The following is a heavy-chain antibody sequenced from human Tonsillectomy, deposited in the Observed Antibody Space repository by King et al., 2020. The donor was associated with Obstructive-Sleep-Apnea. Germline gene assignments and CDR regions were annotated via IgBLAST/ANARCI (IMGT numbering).Heavy chain of an antibody. Sequence: QLKESGPGLVKPSETLSLTCTVSGGSISSYYWSWIRQPPGKGLEWIGYIYYSGSTNYNPSLKSRVTISVDTSKNQFSLKLSSVTAADTAVYYCARFASSWSDAFDIWGQGTMVTVSS. J-gene: IGHJ3*02. V-gene: IGHV4-59*01. D-gene: IGHD6-13*01. CDR3: ARFASSWSDAFDI. CDR2: IYYSGST. CDR1: GGSISSYY.